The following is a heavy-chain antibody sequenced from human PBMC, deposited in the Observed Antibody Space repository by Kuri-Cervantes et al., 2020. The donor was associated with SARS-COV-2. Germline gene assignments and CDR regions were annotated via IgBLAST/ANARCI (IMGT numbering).Heavy chain of an antibody. CDR1: GYTFSSRG. CDR2: ISTYNGNA. D-gene: IGHD1-14*01. J-gene: IGHJ4*02. Sequence: ASVTDSCKASGYTFSSRGFTWVRQVPGQGLEWVGYISTYNGNANYAQNFQGRVTMTTDTPTKTGHMELRRLQPDDTAIYYCARQGTTYLDSWGQGTLVTVSS. CDR3: ARQGTTYLDS. V-gene: IGHV1-18*01.